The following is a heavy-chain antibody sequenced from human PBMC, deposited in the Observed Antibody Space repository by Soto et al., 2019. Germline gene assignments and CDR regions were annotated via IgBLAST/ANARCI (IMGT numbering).Heavy chain of an antibody. CDR2: INPSGGST. V-gene: IGHV1-46*03. D-gene: IGHD5-12*01. Sequence: GASVKVSCKASGYTFTSYAMHWVRQAPGQGLEWMGIINPSGGSTSYAQKFQGRVTMTRDTSTSTVYMELSSLRSEDTAVYYCARALRDIVATIECLAHSSSYGMDVWCQGTTLTIS. J-gene: IGHJ6*02. CDR1: GYTFTSYA. CDR3: ARALRDIVATIECLAHSSSYGMDV.